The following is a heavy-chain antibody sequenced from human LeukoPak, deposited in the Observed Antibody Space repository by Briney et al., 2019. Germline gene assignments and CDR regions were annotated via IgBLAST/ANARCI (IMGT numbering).Heavy chain of an antibody. CDR2: MKGDGSEK. D-gene: IGHD4-11*01. J-gene: IGHJ5*02. CDR3: ARDEYRSRWLHP. V-gene: IGHV3-7*01. CDR1: GFILSSYW. Sequence: GGSLRLSCAPSGFILSSYWMSWVRLAPGKGLEWVGNMKGDGSEKWYVDSVKGRFTISRDNAQNSVYLQMNSLRAEDTALYYCARDEYRSRWLHPWGQGTLVTVTS.